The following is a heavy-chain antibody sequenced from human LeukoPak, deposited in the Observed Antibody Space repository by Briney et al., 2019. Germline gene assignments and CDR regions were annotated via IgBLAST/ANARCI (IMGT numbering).Heavy chain of an antibody. Sequence: GGSLRLSCAASGFTFSNYGMHWVRQAPGKGLEWVTFIRYDEDNKYYAHSLKGRFTISRDNSKNTLYLQMNSLRAEDTAVYYCAKDPGIVNYWGQGTLVTVSS. CDR1: GFTFSNYG. CDR3: AKDPGIVNY. CDR2: IRYDEDNK. D-gene: IGHD1-26*01. V-gene: IGHV3-30*02. J-gene: IGHJ4*02.